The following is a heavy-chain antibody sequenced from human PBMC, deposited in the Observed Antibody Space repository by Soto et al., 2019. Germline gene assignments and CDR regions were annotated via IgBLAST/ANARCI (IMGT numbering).Heavy chain of an antibody. V-gene: IGHV3-33*01. CDR3: ARVEWEYCSSTSCYYFDY. D-gene: IGHD2-2*01. CDR2: IWYDGSNK. J-gene: IGHJ4*02. CDR1: GFTFSSYG. Sequence: QVQLVESGGDVVQPGRSQRLSCAASGFTFSSYGMHWVRQAPGKELEWVAVIWYDGSNKYYADSVKGRFTISRDNSKNTLYLQMNSLRAEDTAVYYCARVEWEYCSSTSCYYFDYWGQGTLVTVSS.